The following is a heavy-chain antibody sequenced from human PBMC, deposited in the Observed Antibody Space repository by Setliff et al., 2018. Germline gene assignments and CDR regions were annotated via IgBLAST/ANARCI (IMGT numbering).Heavy chain of an antibody. J-gene: IGHJ4*02. D-gene: IGHD4-4*01. V-gene: IGHV1-46*01. Sequence: GASVKVSCKATGYTFTSYYMHWVRQAPGQGLEWMGIINPSGGTTGYAQRFQGRVTITADKSTNTAYMELSSLRSEDTAVYYCAREMTTDKNHYLDFWGQGTLVTAPQ. CDR1: GYTFTSYY. CDR2: INPSGGTT. CDR3: AREMTTDKNHYLDF.